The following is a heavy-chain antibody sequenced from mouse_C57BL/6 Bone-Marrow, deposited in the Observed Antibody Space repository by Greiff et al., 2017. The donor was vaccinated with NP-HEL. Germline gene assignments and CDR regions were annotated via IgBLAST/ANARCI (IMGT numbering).Heavy chain of an antibody. J-gene: IGHJ2*01. Sequence: GGGLVKPGGSLKLSCAAPGFTFSSYAMSWVRQTPEKRLEWVATISDGGSYTYYPDIVKGRFTISRDNAKNNLYLQMSNLKSEDTAMYYCARGEGGYYFDYWGQGTTLTVSS. CDR2: ISDGGSYT. V-gene: IGHV5-4*03. CDR1: GFTFSSYA. CDR3: ARGEGGYYFDY.